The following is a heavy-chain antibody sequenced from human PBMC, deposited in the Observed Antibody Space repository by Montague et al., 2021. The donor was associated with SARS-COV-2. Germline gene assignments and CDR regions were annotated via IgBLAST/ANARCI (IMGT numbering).Heavy chain of an antibody. J-gene: IGHJ4*02. CDR3: AKRSSGSDH. Sequence: SLRLSCAASGFAFSTYAMSWVRQAPGKGLEWVSGISKSGESTFYADSVKGRFTISRDNSKNTLYLQVNSLRAEDTAVYYCAKRSSGSDHWGQGTLVTVSS. V-gene: IGHV3-23*01. CDR2: ISKSGEST. CDR1: GFAFSTYA. D-gene: IGHD3-10*01.